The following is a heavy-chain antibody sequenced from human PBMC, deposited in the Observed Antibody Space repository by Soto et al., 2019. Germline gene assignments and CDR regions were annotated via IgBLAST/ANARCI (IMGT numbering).Heavy chain of an antibody. CDR1: GFTFSSYA. V-gene: IGHV3-30-3*01. J-gene: IGHJ4*02. CDR3: ARPPGSYGDTQPCHY. Sequence: GGSLRLSCAASGFTFSSYAMHWVRQAPGKGLEWVAVISYDGSNKYYADSVKGRFTISRDNSKNTLYLQMNSLRAEDTAVYYCARPPGSYGDTQPCHYWGQGTLVTVSS. CDR2: ISYDGSNK. D-gene: IGHD4-17*01.